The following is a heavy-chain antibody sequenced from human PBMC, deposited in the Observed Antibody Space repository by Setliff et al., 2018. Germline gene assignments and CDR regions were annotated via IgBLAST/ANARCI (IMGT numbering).Heavy chain of an antibody. D-gene: IGHD1-7*01. CDR2: IKQDGSEK. CDR3: ATRTTHFDY. V-gene: IGHV3-7*01. Sequence: GGSLRLSCAASGFTFSSYWMSWVRQAPGKGLEWVANIKQDGSEKYHADSVKGRFTISRDNAKNSLYLQMTSLRAEDTAVYYCATRTTHFDYWGQGTLVTVSS. CDR1: GFTFSSYW. J-gene: IGHJ4*02.